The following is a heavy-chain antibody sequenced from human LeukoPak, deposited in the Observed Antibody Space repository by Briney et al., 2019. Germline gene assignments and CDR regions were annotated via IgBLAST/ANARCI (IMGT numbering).Heavy chain of an antibody. V-gene: IGHV4-34*01. J-gene: IGHJ4*02. CDR3: ASLYDSSGYRY. CDR1: GGSFSGYY. Sequence: SETLSLTCADYGGSFSGYYWSWIRQPPGKGLEWIGEINHSGSTNYNPSLKSRVTISVDTSKNQFSLKLSSVTAADTAVYYCASLYDSSGYRYWGQGTLVTVSS. D-gene: IGHD3-22*01. CDR2: INHSGST.